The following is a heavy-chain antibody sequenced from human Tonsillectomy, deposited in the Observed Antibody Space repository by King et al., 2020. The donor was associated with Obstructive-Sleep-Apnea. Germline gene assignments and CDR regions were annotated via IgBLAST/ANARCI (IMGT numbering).Heavy chain of an antibody. Sequence: VQLQESGPGLVKPSQTLSLTCTVSGGSISSGGYYWSWIRQHPGKGLEWIGYIYYSGSTYYNPSLKSRVTISVDTSKNQFSLKLSSVTAADTAVYYCARDQTPRPPGAYCGGDCYSFDAFDIWGQGTMVTVSS. CDR1: GGSISSGGYY. V-gene: IGHV4-31*03. CDR2: IYYSGST. D-gene: IGHD2-21*02. J-gene: IGHJ3*02. CDR3: ARDQTPRPPGAYCGGDCYSFDAFDI.